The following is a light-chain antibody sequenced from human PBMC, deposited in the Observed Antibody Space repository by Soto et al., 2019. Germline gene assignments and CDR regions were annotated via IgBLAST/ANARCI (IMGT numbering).Light chain of an antibody. CDR3: QQLNSYPIT. CDR2: KAS. J-gene: IGKJ5*01. CDR1: QSISSW. Sequence: DIQMTQSPSILSASVGDRVTITCRASQSISSWLAWYQQKPGKAPNLLIHKASHLESGVPSRFSGSGSGTEFTLTISSLQPDDFATYYCQQLNSYPITFGQGTRLEIK. V-gene: IGKV1-5*03.